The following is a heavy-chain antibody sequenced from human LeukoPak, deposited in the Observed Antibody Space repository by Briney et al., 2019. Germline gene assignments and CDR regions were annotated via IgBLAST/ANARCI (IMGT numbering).Heavy chain of an antibody. D-gene: IGHD3-22*01. V-gene: IGHV1-46*01. CDR1: GYTFTSYY. J-gene: IGHJ6*02. CDR2: INPSGGST. Sequence: ASVKVSCKASGYTFTSYYMHWVRQAPGQGLEWMGIINPSGGSTSYAQKFQGRVTITADKSTSTAYMELSSLRSEDTAVYYCARAYYYDSSGYYYYYYGMDVWGQGTTVTVSS. CDR3: ARAYYYDSSGYYYYYYGMDV.